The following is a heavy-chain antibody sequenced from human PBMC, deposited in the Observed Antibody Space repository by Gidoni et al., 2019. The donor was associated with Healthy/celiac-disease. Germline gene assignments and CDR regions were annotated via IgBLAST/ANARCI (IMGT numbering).Heavy chain of an antibody. Sequence: QVQLVESGGGVVQPGRSLRLYCAASGFTFSSSGMNWVRQAPGKGLEWVAVISYDGSNKYYAYSVKGRFTISRDNSKNTLYLQMNSLRAEDTAVYYCAKEERSSSGPKGFGYYYGMDVWGQGTTVTVSS. J-gene: IGHJ6*02. CDR2: ISYDGSNK. V-gene: IGHV3-30*18. D-gene: IGHD6-19*01. CDR1: GFTFSSSG. CDR3: AKEERSSSGPKGFGYYYGMDV.